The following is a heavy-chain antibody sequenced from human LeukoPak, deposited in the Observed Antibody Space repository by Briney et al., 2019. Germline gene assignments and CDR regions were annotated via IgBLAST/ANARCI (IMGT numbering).Heavy chain of an antibody. CDR1: GFTFSSYA. D-gene: IGHD2-2*03. CDR2: FSGSGGST. Sequence: GGSLRLSCAASGFTFSSYAMSWVRQAPGKGLECISGFSGSGGSTYYADSVKGRFTISRDNSKNTPYLQMNSLRAEDTAAYYCAKEGFGYCSSTSCYADYYYYMDVWGKGTTVTISS. CDR3: AKEGFGYCSSTSCYADYYYYMDV. J-gene: IGHJ6*03. V-gene: IGHV3-23*01.